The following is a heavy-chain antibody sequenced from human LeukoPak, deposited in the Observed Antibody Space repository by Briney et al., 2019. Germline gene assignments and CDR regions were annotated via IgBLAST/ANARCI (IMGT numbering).Heavy chain of an antibody. Sequence: GGSLRLSCAVSGFSFSDHWVSWVRQAPGEGLEWVATISPDGNEQRYVDSLRGRFTISRDNAKNSLFLQMSSLRADDTAVYYCAREFCFRSDYWGQGTLVTVYS. CDR1: GFSFSDHW. J-gene: IGHJ4*02. CDR2: ISPDGNEQ. CDR3: AREFCFRSDY. V-gene: IGHV3-7*04.